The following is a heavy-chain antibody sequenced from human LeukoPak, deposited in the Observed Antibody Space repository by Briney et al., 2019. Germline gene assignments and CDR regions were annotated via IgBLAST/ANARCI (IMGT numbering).Heavy chain of an antibody. D-gene: IGHD1-1*01. J-gene: IGHJ3*02. Sequence: GGSLRLSCAASGFTFSSYWMHWVRQAPGKGPVWVSLIKTDGRSTSYADSVKGRFTISRDNAKNTLYLQMNSLRAEDTAVYYCARATNDAFDIWGQGTMVTVSS. CDR2: IKTDGRST. CDR3: ARATNDAFDI. V-gene: IGHV3-74*01. CDR1: GFTFSSYW.